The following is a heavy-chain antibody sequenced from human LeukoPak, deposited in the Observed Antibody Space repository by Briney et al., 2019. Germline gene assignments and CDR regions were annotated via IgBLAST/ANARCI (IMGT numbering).Heavy chain of an antibody. V-gene: IGHV4-38-2*02. CDR1: GYSISSGYY. J-gene: IGHJ5*01. CDR2: IYHSGST. Sequence: PSETLSLTCSISGYSISSGYYWGWIRQPPGKGLEWIGSIYHSGSTYYNPSLKSRVTISVDTSKNQFSLKLSSVTAADTAVDYCPHLEITTKPRPRLRKKTTDSWGQGTLATVS. CDR3: PHLEITTKPRPRLRKKTTDS. D-gene: IGHD4-11*01.